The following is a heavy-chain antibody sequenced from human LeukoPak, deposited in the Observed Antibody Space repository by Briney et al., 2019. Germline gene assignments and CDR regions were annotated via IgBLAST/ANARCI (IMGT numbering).Heavy chain of an antibody. CDR3: AKEFRHKFEY. J-gene: IGHJ4*02. CDR2: ISYDGRNK. V-gene: IGHV3-30*18. Sequence: GRSLRLSCAASGFTFNSYGMHWVRQAPGKGLEWVAIISYDGRNKYYADSVEGRFTIYRDNPKNTLYLRMNSPRPEDTAVYYCAKEFRHKFEYWGQGTLVTVSS. CDR1: GFTFNSYG.